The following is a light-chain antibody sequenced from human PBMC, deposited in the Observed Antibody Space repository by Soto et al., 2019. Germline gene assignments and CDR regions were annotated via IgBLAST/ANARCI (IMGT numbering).Light chain of an antibody. J-gene: IGKJ1*01. CDR2: DAF. Sequence: EVVLRQSPATLSLSLGETATLSCGASEIVVNDYLVWYQQRPGLAPRLLLYDAFNRATGVPGRFSGSGSGRDFTLTITTVEPDDFELYFCQQYGTSPWTFGPGPRLAVK. CDR3: QQYGTSPWT. CDR1: EIVVNDY. V-gene: IGKV3D-20*01.